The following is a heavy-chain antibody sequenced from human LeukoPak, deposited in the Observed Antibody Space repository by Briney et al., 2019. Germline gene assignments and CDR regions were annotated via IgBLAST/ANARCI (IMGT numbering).Heavy chain of an antibody. CDR3: VRLRRNSDTSGFYYYYDF. V-gene: IGHV3-21*01. D-gene: IGHD3-22*01. Sequence: GRSLRLSCVASGYTFSSYSINWVRHAPGKRLEWVSSISVRSNYIYYADSVRGRFSISRDDARDSLYLQMNSLRAEDTAVYFCVRLRRNSDTSGFYYYYDFWGQGTLVTVSS. J-gene: IGHJ4*02. CDR2: ISVRSNYI. CDR1: GYTFSSYS.